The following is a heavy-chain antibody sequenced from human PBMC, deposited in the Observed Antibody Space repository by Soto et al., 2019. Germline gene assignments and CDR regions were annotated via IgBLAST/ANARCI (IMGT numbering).Heavy chain of an antibody. CDR3: TTDLWRIAVVVGSTGYFNP. V-gene: IGHV3-15*01. CDR2: IKSKSDGGTT. J-gene: IGHJ5*02. D-gene: IGHD2-15*01. Sequence: GGSLRLSCAASGFTFSDAWMSWVRQAPGKGLDWVGRIKSKSDGGTTEYAAPVRGRFTISRDDSKNTLYPQMNSLKTEDTAVYYCTTDLWRIAVVVGSTGYFNPWGQGTPVTVSS. CDR1: GFTFSDAW.